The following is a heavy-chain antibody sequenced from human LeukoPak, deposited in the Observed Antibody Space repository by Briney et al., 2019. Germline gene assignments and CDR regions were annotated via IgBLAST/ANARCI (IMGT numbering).Heavy chain of an antibody. CDR2: IIPIFGTA. V-gene: IGHV1-69*05. J-gene: IGHJ4*02. CDR1: GGTFSSYA. D-gene: IGHD2-2*02. Sequence: SVKVSCKASGGTFSSYAISWVRQAPGQGLEWMGRIIPIFGTANYAQKFQGRVVITTDESTSTAYMELSSLRSEDTAVYYCARRDGYCSSTSCYMSSESFDYWGQGTLVTVSS. CDR3: ARRDGYCSSTSCYMSSESFDY.